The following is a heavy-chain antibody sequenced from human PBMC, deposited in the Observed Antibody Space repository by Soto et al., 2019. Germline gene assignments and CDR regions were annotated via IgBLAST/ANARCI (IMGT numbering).Heavy chain of an antibody. CDR3: AREDTSMASDP. V-gene: IGHV4-31*03. J-gene: IGHJ5*02. CDR2: IYYIGST. D-gene: IGHD5-18*01. Sequence: LALTCTVSGDSITSDGYYWSWIRQHPGKGLEWIAYIYYIGSTYYNPSLKSRVTISVDPSKNQFSLKLRSVTAADTAVYYCAREDTSMASDPWGQGTLVTVSS. CDR1: GDSITSDGYY.